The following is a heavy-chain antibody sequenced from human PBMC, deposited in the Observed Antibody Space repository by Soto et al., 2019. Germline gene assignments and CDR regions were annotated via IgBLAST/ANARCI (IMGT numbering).Heavy chain of an antibody. Sequence: QVQLQESGPGLLKPSQTLSLTCAVSGGSISHVYYYWSWIRQLPDKGLEWIGQIYNGGSTYNNPSLTSRVTISVDTSRNQFSLQLTSVSAADTAVYYCAPGPSGDKVDSWGQGILVTVSS. CDR1: GGSISHVYYY. CDR2: IYNGGST. D-gene: IGHD7-27*01. V-gene: IGHV4-30-4*01. CDR3: APGPSGDKVDS. J-gene: IGHJ4*02.